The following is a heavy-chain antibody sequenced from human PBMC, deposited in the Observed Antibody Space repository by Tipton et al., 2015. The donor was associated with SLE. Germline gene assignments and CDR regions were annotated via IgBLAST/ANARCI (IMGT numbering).Heavy chain of an antibody. CDR1: GGSISRGGSY. D-gene: IGHD3/OR15-3a*01. J-gene: IGHJ4*02. V-gene: IGHV4-31*03. Sequence: TLSLTCTVSGGSISRGGSYWSWIRQHPGKGLGGIGYIYYSGSTYYNPSLKSRVTIAVDTSKNQFSLKLSSGTAADTAVYYCARVLDSAILDYWGQGTLVTVSS. CDR3: ARVLDSAILDY. CDR2: IYYSGST.